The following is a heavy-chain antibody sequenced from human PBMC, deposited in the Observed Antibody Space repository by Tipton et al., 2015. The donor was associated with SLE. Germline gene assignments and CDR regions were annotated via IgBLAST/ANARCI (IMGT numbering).Heavy chain of an antibody. CDR3: ARHRGYSIGAEFDY. J-gene: IGHJ4*02. D-gene: IGHD5-18*01. V-gene: IGHV4-34*01. Sequence: TLSLTCAVYGASFSGYYWNWIRQSPRKGLEWIGEIYHSGSTNYNPSLKSRVTISIDTSKNQFSLNLGSVTAADTAVYYCARHRGYSIGAEFDYWGQGTLVTVSS. CDR2: IYHSGST. CDR1: GASFSGYY.